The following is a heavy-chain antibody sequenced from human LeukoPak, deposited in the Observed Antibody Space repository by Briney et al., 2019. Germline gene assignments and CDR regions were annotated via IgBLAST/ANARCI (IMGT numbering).Heavy chain of an antibody. CDR3: ARTDDYGVS. D-gene: IGHD4-17*01. V-gene: IGHV4-61*02. CDR1: GGSISSGSYY. Sequence: PSETLSLTCTVSGGSISSGSYYWSWIRQPAGKGLEWIGRIYTSGSTNYNPSLKSRVTISVDTSKNQFSLKLSSVTAADTAVYYCARTDDYGVSWGQGTLVTVSS. J-gene: IGHJ4*02. CDR2: IYTSGST.